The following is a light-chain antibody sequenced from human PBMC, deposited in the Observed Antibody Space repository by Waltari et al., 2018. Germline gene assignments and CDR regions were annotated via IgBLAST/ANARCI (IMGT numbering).Light chain of an antibody. CDR2: WAS. V-gene: IGKV4-1*01. J-gene: IGKJ2*01. CDR1: SVLDTSKNKYF. Sequence: SVLDTSKNKYFLAWYQLKPGQSPKLLIYWASTRESGVPDRFSASVSGTEFTLTISSLHAEDVAIYSCQQYYAAPYTFGHGTKVEIK. CDR3: QQYYAAPYT.